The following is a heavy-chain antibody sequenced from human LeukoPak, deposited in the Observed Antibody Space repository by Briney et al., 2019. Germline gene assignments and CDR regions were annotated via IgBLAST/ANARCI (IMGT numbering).Heavy chain of an antibody. CDR1: GFTFSSYW. V-gene: IGHV3-7*01. CDR2: IKQDGSEK. CDR3: ARAGDFLEPKGDY. J-gene: IGHJ4*02. D-gene: IGHD3-3*01. Sequence: GGSLRLSCAASGFTFSSYWMSWVRQAPGKGLEWVANIKQDGSEKYYVDSVKGRFTISRDNAKNSLYLQMNSLRAEDTAVYYCARAGDFLEPKGDYWGQGTLVTVSS.